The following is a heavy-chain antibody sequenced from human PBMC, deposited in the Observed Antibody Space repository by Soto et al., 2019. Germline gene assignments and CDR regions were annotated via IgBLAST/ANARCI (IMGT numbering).Heavy chain of an antibody. V-gene: IGHV4-61*01. D-gene: IGHD6-19*01. CDR3: ARIGGWYDIDF. Sequence: SETLSLTCSVSGGSVSSGSFHWSWIRQPPGKGLQFIGSIFYNGTANYSPSLKNRVSISIDTSQSQFFLQLISVAAADTAVYYCARIGGWYDIDFWGQGSLVTV. CDR1: GGSVSSGSFH. CDR2: IFYNGTA. J-gene: IGHJ4*02.